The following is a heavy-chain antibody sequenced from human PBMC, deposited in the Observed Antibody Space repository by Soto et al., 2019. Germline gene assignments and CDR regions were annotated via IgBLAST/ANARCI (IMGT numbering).Heavy chain of an antibody. CDR1: GFTFSSYG. CDR3: AKVYSSSRRCVY. Sequence: PGGSLRLSCAASGFTFSSYGMHWVRQAPGKGLEWVAVIWYDGSNKYYADSVKGRFTISRDNSKNTLYLQMNSLRAEDTAVYYCAKVYSSSRRCVYWGQGTLVTVSS. D-gene: IGHD6-6*01. J-gene: IGHJ4*02. CDR2: IWYDGSNK. V-gene: IGHV3-33*06.